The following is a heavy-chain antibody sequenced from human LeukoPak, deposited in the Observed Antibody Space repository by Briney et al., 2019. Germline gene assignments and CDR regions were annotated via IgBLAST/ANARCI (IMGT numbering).Heavy chain of an antibody. CDR1: GFTFDDYA. V-gene: IGHV3-9*01. Sequence: GRSLRLSCAASGFTFDDYAMHWVRQAPGKGLEWVSGISWNSGRIGYADSVKGRFTISRDNAKNTLYLQMNSLRAEDTAVYYCARDRALRVFRTAARPSNAFDIWGQGTMVTVSS. CDR2: ISWNSGRI. D-gene: IGHD6-6*01. J-gene: IGHJ3*02. CDR3: ARDRALRVFRTAARPSNAFDI.